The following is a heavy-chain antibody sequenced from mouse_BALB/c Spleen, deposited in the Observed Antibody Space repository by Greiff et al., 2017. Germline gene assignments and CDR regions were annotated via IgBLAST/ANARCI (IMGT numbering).Heavy chain of an antibody. V-gene: IGHV5-6-5*01. Sequence: EVMLVESGGGLVQPGGSRKLSCAASGFTFSSFGMHWVRQAPEKRLEWVASISSGGSTYYPDSVKGRFTISRDNARNILYLQMSSLRSEDTAMYYCARGDAMDYWGQGTSVTVSS. CDR1: GFTFSSFG. CDR3: ARGDAMDY. CDR2: ISSGGST. J-gene: IGHJ4*01.